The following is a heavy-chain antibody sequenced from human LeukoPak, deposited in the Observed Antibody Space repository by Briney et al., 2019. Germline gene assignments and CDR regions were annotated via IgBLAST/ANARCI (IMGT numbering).Heavy chain of an antibody. CDR3: ARASTTVPNLLDH. D-gene: IGHD4-17*01. Sequence: GRSLRLSCAASGFTFSTYWMHWVRQAPGKGLVWVARIKGDGSSTIYADSVKGRFTISRDNSKNTLYLQTSSLRAEDTAVYYCARASTTVPNLLDHWGRGTLVTVSS. J-gene: IGHJ4*02. V-gene: IGHV3-74*01. CDR2: IKGDGSST. CDR1: GFTFSTYW.